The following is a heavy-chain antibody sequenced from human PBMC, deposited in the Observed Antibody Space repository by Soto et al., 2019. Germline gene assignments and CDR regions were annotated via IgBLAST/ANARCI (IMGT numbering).Heavy chain of an antibody. CDR2: VYYTGDT. V-gene: IGHV4-59*08. CDR3: VSQGIDYLHGLVDV. Sequence: QVQLQQSGPRLVKPSETLSLTCTVSSGPDRSHNWGWIRQPPGRGLEWIGYVYYTGDTAYNPSLRGRVTISADTSTNDISLTLNSVTAADTAVYYCVSQGIDYLHGLVDVWGQGTTVSVSS. CDR1: SGPDRSHN. D-gene: IGHD4-17*01. J-gene: IGHJ6*02.